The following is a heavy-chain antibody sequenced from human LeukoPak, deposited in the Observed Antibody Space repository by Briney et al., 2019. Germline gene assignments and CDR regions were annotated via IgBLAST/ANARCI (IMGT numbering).Heavy chain of an antibody. D-gene: IGHD6-13*01. CDR1: GFTFSSYS. Sequence: PGGSLRLSCAASGFTFSSYSMNWVRQAPGKGLEWVSSISSSSSFIYYADSVKGRFTIYRDNAKNTLYLQMNSLRAEDTAVYYCARGYSNRPDYWGQGTLVTVSS. V-gene: IGHV3-21*01. CDR3: ARGYSNRPDY. CDR2: ISSSSSFI. J-gene: IGHJ4*02.